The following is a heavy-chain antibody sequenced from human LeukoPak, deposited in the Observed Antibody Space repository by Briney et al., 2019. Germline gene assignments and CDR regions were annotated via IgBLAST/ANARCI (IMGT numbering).Heavy chain of an antibody. D-gene: IGHD1-14*01. CDR3: AKTTEY. V-gene: IGHV3-66*01. CDR2: IYSGGDT. Sequence: QSGGSLRLSCAASGFTVSSNYMTCARQAPGKGLEWVSIIYSGGDTYYADSVKGRFTISRDNSKNTLYLQMNSLRAGDTAMYYCAKTTEYWGQGTLVTVSS. CDR1: GFTVSSNY. J-gene: IGHJ4*02.